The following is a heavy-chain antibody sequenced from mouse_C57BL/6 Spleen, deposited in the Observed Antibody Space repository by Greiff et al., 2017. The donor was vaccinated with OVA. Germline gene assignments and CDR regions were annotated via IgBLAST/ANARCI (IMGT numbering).Heavy chain of an antibody. CDR2: INPNYGTT. Sequence: EVQGVESGPELVKPGASVKISCKASGYSFTDYNMNWVKQSNGKSLEWIGVINPNYGTTSYNQKFKGKATLTVDQSSSTAYMQLNSLTSEDSAVYYCARSGTTVVARYFDVWGTGTTVTVSS. CDR3: ARSGTTVVARYFDV. D-gene: IGHD1-1*01. V-gene: IGHV1-39*01. CDR1: GYSFTDYN. J-gene: IGHJ1*03.